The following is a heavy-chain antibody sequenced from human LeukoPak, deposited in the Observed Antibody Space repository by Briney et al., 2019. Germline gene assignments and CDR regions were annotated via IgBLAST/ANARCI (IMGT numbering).Heavy chain of an antibody. V-gene: IGHV3-11*04. CDR3: ARDGPSGYNSFLY. D-gene: IGHD5-12*01. J-gene: IGHJ4*02. Sequence: GGSLRLSCAASGFTFSDYYMSWIRQAPGKGLEWVSYISSSGSSIYYADSVKGRFTISRDNAENSLYLQMNGLRADDTAVYFCARDGPSGYNSFLYWGQGTLVTVSS. CDR2: ISSSGSSI. CDR1: GFTFSDYY.